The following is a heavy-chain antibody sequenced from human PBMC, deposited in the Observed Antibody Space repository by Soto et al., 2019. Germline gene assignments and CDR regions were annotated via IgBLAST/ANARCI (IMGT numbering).Heavy chain of an antibody. J-gene: IGHJ4*02. CDR3: ASHLAVAGTDFEY. CDR1: SESFSGYY. D-gene: IGHD6-13*01. Sequence: TSETLSLTCAVYSESFSGYYWSWIRQPPGKGLEWIGQINHSGSTNYNPSLKSRVTISVDTSKNQFSLKLSSVTAADTAVYYCASHLAVAGTDFEYWGQGTRVTVS. V-gene: IGHV4-34*01. CDR2: INHSGST.